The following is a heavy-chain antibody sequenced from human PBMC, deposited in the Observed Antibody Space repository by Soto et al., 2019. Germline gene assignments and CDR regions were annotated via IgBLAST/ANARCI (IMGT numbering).Heavy chain of an antibody. D-gene: IGHD6-19*01. CDR3: AKLPYSSGVYYFDS. Sequence: WWSLRLSCSASILTFSTYAMSWFRQVPGKGLEWVSAISGSIGSTYYADSVKGRFTISRDNSKNTLYLQMNSLRAEDTAVYYCAKLPYSSGVYYFDSWGQGTLVTVSS. V-gene: IGHV3-23*01. CDR2: ISGSIGST. CDR1: ILTFSTYA. J-gene: IGHJ4*02.